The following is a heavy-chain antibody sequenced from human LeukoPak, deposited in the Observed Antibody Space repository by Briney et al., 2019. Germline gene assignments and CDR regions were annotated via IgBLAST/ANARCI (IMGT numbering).Heavy chain of an antibody. J-gene: IGHJ4*02. V-gene: IGHV1-2*02. D-gene: IGHD2-2*01. CDR1: GYTFTDYY. CDR3: ARAPYCSSTSCSDY. CDR2: INPNSGGT. Sequence: ASVTVSFMASGYTFTDYYMHWLRPAPGQGLEWMGWINPNSGGTNYAQKFHGRVTMTSDTSISTAYMELSGLRSDDTAVYYCARAPYCSSTSCSDYWGQGTLVTVSS.